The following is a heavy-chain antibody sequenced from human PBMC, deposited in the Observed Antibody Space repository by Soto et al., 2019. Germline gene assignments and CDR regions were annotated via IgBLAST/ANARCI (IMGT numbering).Heavy chain of an antibody. V-gene: IGHV3-23*01. CDR3: AKAGPYCSSTSCPRFDY. Sequence: QPGGSLRLSCAASGFTFSFYDMSWVRQAPGKGLEWVSAISASGGSTYSADSVKGRFTVSRDNSKNTLYLRMNSLRVEDTAVYYCAKAGPYCSSTSCPRFDYWGQGNLVTV. J-gene: IGHJ4*02. CDR1: GFTFSFYD. CDR2: ISASGGST. D-gene: IGHD2-2*01.